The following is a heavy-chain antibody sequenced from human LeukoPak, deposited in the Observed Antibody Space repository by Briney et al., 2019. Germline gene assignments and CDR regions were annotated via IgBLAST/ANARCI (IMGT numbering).Heavy chain of an antibody. CDR2: INTAGSST. J-gene: IGHJ3*02. Sequence: GGSLRLSCAASGFTFSSYGMHWVRQGPGKGLVWVSRINTAGSSTSNADSVKGRFTISRDNAKNTLYLQMNSLRAEDAAVYYCARDYLCAFDIWGQGTMVTVSS. D-gene: IGHD5-12*01. CDR3: ARDYLCAFDI. V-gene: IGHV3-74*01. CDR1: GFTFSSYG.